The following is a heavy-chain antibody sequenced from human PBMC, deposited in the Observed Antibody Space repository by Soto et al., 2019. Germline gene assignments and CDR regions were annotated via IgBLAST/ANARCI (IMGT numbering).Heavy chain of an antibody. CDR1: GGSVSSGSYY. CDR2: IYYSGST. D-gene: IGHD3-3*01. Sequence: PSETLSLTCTVSGGSVSSGSYYWSXIXQPXXXXLEWIGYIYYSGSTNYNPSLKSRVTISVDTSKNQFSLKLSSVTAADTAVYYCARDLRFLEWLLPSYGMDVWGQGTTVTVSS. J-gene: IGHJ6*02. V-gene: IGHV4-61*01. CDR3: ARDLRFLEWLLPSYGMDV.